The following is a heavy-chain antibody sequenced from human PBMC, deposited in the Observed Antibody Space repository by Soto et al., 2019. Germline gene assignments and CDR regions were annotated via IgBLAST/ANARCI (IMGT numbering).Heavy chain of an antibody. CDR3: ARHATDYYYYMAV. CDR1: GFTVSSNY. Sequence: EVQLVESGGGLVQPGGSLRLSCAASGFTVSSNYMSWVRQPPGKGLEWVSVLYSGGNTYYADSVKGRVTISRHNSKKTLYLQMKSLRAEDTAVYYCARHATDYYYYMAVWGNGTTVTVS. J-gene: IGHJ6*03. CDR2: LYSGGNT. V-gene: IGHV3-53*04.